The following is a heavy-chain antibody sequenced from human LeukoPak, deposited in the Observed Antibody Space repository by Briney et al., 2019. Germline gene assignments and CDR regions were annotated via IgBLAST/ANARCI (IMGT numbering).Heavy chain of an antibody. Sequence: PSETLSLTCAVYGGSFSGYYWSWIRQAPGKGLEWVSVIYSGGSTYYADSVKGRFTISRDNPKNTLYLQMNSLRAEDTAVYYCARSGQQLVHPIDYWGQGTLVTVSS. CDR3: ARSGQQLVHPIDY. J-gene: IGHJ4*02. CDR2: IYSGGST. D-gene: IGHD6-13*01. V-gene: IGHV3-66*02. CDR1: GGSFSGYY.